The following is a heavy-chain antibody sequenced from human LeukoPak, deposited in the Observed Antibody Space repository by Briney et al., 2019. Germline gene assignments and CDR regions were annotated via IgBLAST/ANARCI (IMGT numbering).Heavy chain of an antibody. CDR3: ARDGYSGSYYLPSDAFDI. CDR1: GFTFSSYD. V-gene: IGHV3-13*01. Sequence: GGSLRLSCAASGFTFSSYDMHWVRQATGKGLEWVSAIGTAGDTYYPGSVKGRFTISRDNAKNSLYLQMNSLRAEDTALYHCARDGYSGSYYLPSDAFDIWGQGTMVTVSS. CDR2: IGTAGDT. D-gene: IGHD1-26*01. J-gene: IGHJ3*02.